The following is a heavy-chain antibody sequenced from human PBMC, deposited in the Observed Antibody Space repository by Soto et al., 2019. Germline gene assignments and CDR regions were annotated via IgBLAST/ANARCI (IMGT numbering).Heavy chain of an antibody. D-gene: IGHD6-19*01. CDR3: AKQGSPEGWFDP. CDR1: AFTFNTYG. V-gene: IGHV3-23*01. J-gene: IGHJ5*02. Sequence: LRLSCAASAFTFNTYGVIWVRQAPGKGLEWVSTVTITGGSAYYADSVQGRFSISRDRSNYTVSLLLSSLRVDDTAIYYCAKQGSPEGWFDPWGQGTLVTVSS. CDR2: VTITGGSA.